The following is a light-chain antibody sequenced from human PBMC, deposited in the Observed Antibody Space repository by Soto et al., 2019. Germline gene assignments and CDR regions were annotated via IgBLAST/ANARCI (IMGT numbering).Light chain of an antibody. V-gene: IGKV3-15*01. CDR2: GVS. J-gene: IGKJ2*01. CDR3: QKYNNWPHT. Sequence: EIVMTQSPAPLSVSPGERATLSCRASQSVSSNLAWYPQKPGQAPRLLIYGVSTRATGIPARFSGSGSGTEFTLSISSMQSEDFAVYYCQKYNNWPHTLGHGTKLDIK. CDR1: QSVSSN.